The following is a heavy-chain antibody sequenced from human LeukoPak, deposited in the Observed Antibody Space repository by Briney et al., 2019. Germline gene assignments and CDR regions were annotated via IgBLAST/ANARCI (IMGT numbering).Heavy chain of an antibody. CDR3: ARVTVAIDY. CDR2: ISYDGSNR. CDR1: GFTFSRYA. D-gene: IGHD5-12*01. Sequence: GRSLRLSCAASGFTFSRYALHWVRQAPGKGLEWVALISYDGSNRDYADSVKGRFTISRDNSKNTLYLQMNSLRAEDTAVYYCARVTVAIDYWGQGTLVTVSS. V-gene: IGHV3-30-3*01. J-gene: IGHJ4*02.